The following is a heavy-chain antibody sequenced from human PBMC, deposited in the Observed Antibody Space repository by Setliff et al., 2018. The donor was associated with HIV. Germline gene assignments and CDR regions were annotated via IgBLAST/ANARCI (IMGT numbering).Heavy chain of an antibody. Sequence: ASVKVSCKASGYTVTTYGISWVRQAPGQGLEWMGWVSVYNGKTGYAQKLQGRVTMTRDTSTSTAYLELGSLRSDDTAVYNCATPMFPNYHDNSVLIDWGQGTPVTVSS. V-gene: IGHV1-18*01. D-gene: IGHD3-22*01. CDR1: GYTVTTYG. CDR3: ATPMFPNYHDNSVLID. CDR2: VSVYNGKT. J-gene: IGHJ1*01.